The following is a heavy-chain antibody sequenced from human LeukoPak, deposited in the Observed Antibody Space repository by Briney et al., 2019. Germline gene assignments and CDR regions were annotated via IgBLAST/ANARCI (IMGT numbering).Heavy chain of an antibody. Sequence: GAALQISCEGAGYSFSTYWIGWVRPMAGRGLEWMGIIYPGDSDTRYSPSFQGQVTISADKSISTAYLQWSSLKASDTTMYYCARHGTPTAHFDYWGQGTLVTVSS. V-gene: IGHV5-51*01. CDR1: GYSFSTYW. CDR2: IYPGDSDT. J-gene: IGHJ4*02. CDR3: ARHGTPTAHFDY. D-gene: IGHD4-17*01.